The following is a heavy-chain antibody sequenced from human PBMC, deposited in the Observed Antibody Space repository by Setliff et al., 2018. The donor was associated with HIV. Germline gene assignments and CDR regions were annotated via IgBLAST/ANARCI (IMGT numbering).Heavy chain of an antibody. CDR2: IYYSGST. CDR1: GGSISSYY. Sequence: TSETLSLTCTVSGGSISSYYWSWIRQPPGKGMEWIGYIYYSGSTKYNPSLKSRVTISVDTSKNQVSLKLSSVTAADTAVYYCARACRSGYDYFHYFDYWGQGTLVTVSS. CDR3: ARACRSGYDYFHYFDY. D-gene: IGHD5-12*01. J-gene: IGHJ4*02. V-gene: IGHV4-59*01.